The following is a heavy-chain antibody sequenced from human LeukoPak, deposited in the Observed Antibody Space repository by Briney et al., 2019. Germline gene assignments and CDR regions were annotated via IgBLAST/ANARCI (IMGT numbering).Heavy chain of an antibody. D-gene: IGHD2-2*01. Sequence: GGSLRLSCAASGFTFSSYAMHWVRQAPGKGLEWVAVISYDGSNKYYADSVKGRFTISRDNSKNTLYLQMNSLRAEDTAVYYCAKDCSSTSCYGYWGQGTLVTVSS. CDR1: GFTFSSYA. CDR3: AKDCSSTSCYGY. CDR2: ISYDGSNK. J-gene: IGHJ4*02. V-gene: IGHV3-30-3*01.